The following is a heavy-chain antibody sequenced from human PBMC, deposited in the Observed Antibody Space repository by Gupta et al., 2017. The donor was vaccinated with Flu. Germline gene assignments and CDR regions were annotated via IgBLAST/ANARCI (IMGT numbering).Heavy chain of an antibody. D-gene: IGHD2-21*02. J-gene: IGHJ4*02. CDR1: GNTFSTDS. Sequence: QVQLVPSGAEMKEPGSSVKVSCKSSGNTFSTDSLTWVRQAPGLGLEWRGGNPPNIGGKNKEKKCQGRVAFTADESTRTAYMELSSLRSEDTAVYVCAREFPGGGDCYFLDSGGQGTPGSVSS. CDR3: AREFPGGGDCYFLDS. CDR2: NPPNIGGK. V-gene: IGHV1-69*01.